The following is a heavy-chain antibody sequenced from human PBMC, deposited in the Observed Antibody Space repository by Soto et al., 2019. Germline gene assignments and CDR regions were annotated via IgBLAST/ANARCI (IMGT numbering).Heavy chain of an antibody. D-gene: IGHD1-26*01. J-gene: IGHJ4*02. V-gene: IGHV1-3*01. CDR1: GYTFTSYI. CDR3: ARRALGSYGFDY. CDR2: INAGNGNT. Sequence: QVQFVQSGAEVKKPGASVKVSCKASGYTFTSYIIHRVRQARGQRLEWMGWINAGNGNTKFSQKFQGRVTITKDASASTVYMELSSLTSEDTAVHYCARRALGSYGFDYWGQGTQVTVSS.